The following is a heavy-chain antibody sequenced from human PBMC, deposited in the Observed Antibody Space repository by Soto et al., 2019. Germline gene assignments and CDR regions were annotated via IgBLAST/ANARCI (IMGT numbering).Heavy chain of an antibody. V-gene: IGHV4-30-2*01. J-gene: IGHJ4*02. Sequence: QLQLQESGSGLVRPSQNLSLTCTVSGASIGSGSYSWNWIRRPPGKGLEWIGYLHHSGDTYFNPSLRRRVSISVDRSNNQFSLKLISVTAADTAVYYCARFPLWFGELDYWGQGALVTVSS. CDR3: ARFPLWFGELDY. CDR2: LHHSGDT. D-gene: IGHD3-10*01. CDR1: GASIGSGSYS.